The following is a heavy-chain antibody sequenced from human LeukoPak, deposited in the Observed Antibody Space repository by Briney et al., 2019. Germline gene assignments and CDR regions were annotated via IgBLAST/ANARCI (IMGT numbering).Heavy chain of an antibody. Sequence: SGGSLILSCAASGFTFSSYGMHWVRQAPGKGLEWVAVISYNGHNKYSADSVKGRFTISRDNSKNTLYLQMNSLRAEDTAIYYCAKDPGMAVYSYGYDAFDIWGQGTMVTVSS. CDR3: AKDPGMAVYSYGYDAFDI. D-gene: IGHD5-18*01. V-gene: IGHV3-30*18. CDR2: ISYNGHNK. CDR1: GFTFSSYG. J-gene: IGHJ3*02.